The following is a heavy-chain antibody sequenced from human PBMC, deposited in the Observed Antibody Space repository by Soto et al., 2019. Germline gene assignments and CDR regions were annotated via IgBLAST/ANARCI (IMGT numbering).Heavy chain of an antibody. Sequence: TSETLSLTCAVSGDSISSVNWWSWVRQSPGQGLEWIGDIYHTGITNYNPSLQSRVTISVDKSKNEFSLNLTSVTAADTAVYYCATSEGRDGYSFDYWGPGTLVTVS. V-gene: IGHV4-4*02. CDR1: GDSISSVNW. CDR2: IYHTGIT. J-gene: IGHJ4*02. D-gene: IGHD5-12*01. CDR3: ATSEGRDGYSFDY.